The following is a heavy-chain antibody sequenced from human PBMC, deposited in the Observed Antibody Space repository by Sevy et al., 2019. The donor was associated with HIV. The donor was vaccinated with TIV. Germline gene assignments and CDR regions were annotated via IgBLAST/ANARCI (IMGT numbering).Heavy chain of an antibody. CDR1: GFSIRNNFY. Sequence: SETLSLTCDVSGFSIRNNFYWGWIRQPPGKGLEWIGSIYHSGTTYYSPSLNSRVTISVDMSNNQFALRLTSVTATDTAVYYCARVRRPETNYFCMDVWGKGTTVTVSS. CDR3: ARVRRPETNYFCMDV. CDR2: IYHSGTT. J-gene: IGHJ6*03. V-gene: IGHV4-38-2*01. D-gene: IGHD3-16*01.